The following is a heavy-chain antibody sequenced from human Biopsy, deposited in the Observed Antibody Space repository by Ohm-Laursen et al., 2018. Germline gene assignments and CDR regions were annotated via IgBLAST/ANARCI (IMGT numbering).Heavy chain of an antibody. D-gene: IGHD1-26*01. CDR1: GDTFNKYG. Sequence: SVKVSCKASGDTFNKYGIFWVRQAPGQGLEWMGRIIPIVDIVNYAQRFQGRVTMTADKSTSTAYLDLSSLISEDTAVYYCARGGLNYWYFDLWGRGTLVTVSS. CDR3: ARGGLNYWYFDL. J-gene: IGHJ2*01. V-gene: IGHV1-69*04. CDR2: IIPIVDIV.